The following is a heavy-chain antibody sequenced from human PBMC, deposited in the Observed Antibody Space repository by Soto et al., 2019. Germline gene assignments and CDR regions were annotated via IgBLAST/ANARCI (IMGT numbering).Heavy chain of an antibody. Sequence: GGSLRLSCAASGFSFSDYSMNWVRQAPGKGLEWVSFISLSGTTIHYGDSVKGRFTIFRDNAKNSLYLQMNSLRAEDTAVYYCARDSEYCSSTSCYGAFDIWGQGTMVTVSS. CDR1: GFSFSDYS. CDR2: ISLSGTTI. V-gene: IGHV3-11*01. CDR3: ARDSEYCSSTSCYGAFDI. D-gene: IGHD2-2*01. J-gene: IGHJ3*02.